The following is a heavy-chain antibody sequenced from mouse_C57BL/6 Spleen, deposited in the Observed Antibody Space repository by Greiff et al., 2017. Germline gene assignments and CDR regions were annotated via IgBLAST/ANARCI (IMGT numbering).Heavy chain of an antibody. J-gene: IGHJ4*01. CDR2: ISSGSSTI. V-gene: IGHV5-17*01. CDR1: GFTFSDYG. CDR3: ARNYLARGNAMDY. D-gene: IGHD1-1*02. Sequence: VQLKQSGGGLVKPGGSLKLSCAASGFTFSDYGMHWVRQAPEKGLEWVAYISSGSSTIYYADTVKGRFTISRDNAKNTLFLQMTSLRSEDTAMYYCARNYLARGNAMDYWGQGTSVTVSS.